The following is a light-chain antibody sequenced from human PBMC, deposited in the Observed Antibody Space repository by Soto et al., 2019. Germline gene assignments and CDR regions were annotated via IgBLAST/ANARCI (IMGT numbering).Light chain of an antibody. CDR1: SSNIGNNY. Sequence: QSVLTQPPSVSAAPGQKVTISCSGGSSNIGNNYVSWYQQLPGTAPKLLIYDNNKRPSGIPDRFSGSKSGTSATLGITGLQTGDEADYYCGTWDSSLSAYVFGTGTNHRP. V-gene: IGLV1-51*01. CDR2: DNN. CDR3: GTWDSSLSAYV. J-gene: IGLJ1*01.